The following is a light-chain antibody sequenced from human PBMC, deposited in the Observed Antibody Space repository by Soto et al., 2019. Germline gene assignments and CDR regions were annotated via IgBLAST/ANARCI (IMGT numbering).Light chain of an antibody. CDR1: QSVSTN. CDR3: QQYNSGPPLSAR. Sequence: EIMMTQSPATLSVSLGERATLSCRASQSVSTNLAWYQHKPRQAPRLLIYGAYARATGIPARFSGSGSGTEFTLTISSVQSEDFAVYYCQQYNSGPPLSARFGQGTKVDIK. V-gene: IGKV3D-15*01. CDR2: GAY. J-gene: IGKJ2*03.